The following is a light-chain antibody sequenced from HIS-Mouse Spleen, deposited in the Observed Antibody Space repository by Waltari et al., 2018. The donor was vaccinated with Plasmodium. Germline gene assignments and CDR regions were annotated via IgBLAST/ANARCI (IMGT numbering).Light chain of an antibody. J-gene: IGLJ2*01. CDR3: SSYAGSNNLV. CDR1: RRYVGGYNK. V-gene: IGLV2-8*01. CDR2: EVS. Sequence: QSALTQPTSASGSPGQSVTISCTGTRRYVGGYNKVSCYQHHPGNAPTLMIYEVSKRPSGVPDRFSGSKSGNTASLTVSGLQAEDEADYYCSSYAGSNNLVFGGGTKLTVL.